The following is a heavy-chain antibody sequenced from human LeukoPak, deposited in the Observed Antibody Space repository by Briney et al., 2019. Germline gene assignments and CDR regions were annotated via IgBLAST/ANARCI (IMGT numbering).Heavy chain of an antibody. V-gene: IGHV3-23*01. D-gene: IGHD1-26*01. J-gene: IGHJ6*02. Sequence: GGSLRLSCAASGFTFSSYAMSWVRQAPGKGLEWVSAISGSGGSTYYADSVKGRFTISRDNSKNTLYLQMNSLRAEDAAVYYCAKIVGATFLYYYYGMDVWGQGTTVTVSS. CDR2: ISGSGGST. CDR3: AKIVGATFLYYYYGMDV. CDR1: GFTFSSYA.